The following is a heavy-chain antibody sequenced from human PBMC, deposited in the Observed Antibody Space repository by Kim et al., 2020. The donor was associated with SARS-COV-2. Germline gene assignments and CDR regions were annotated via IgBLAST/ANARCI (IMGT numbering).Heavy chain of an antibody. J-gene: IGHJ6*02. CDR1: GGSISSGGYY. CDR3: ARDYKNSSSWYYYYGMDV. Sequence: SETLSLTCTVSGGSISSGGYYWSWIRQHPGKGLEWIGYIYYSGSTNDNPSLKSRVTISVDTSKNQFSLKLSSVTAADTAVYYCARDYKNSSSWYYYYGMDVWGQGTTVTVSS. CDR2: IYYSGST. D-gene: IGHD6-13*01. V-gene: IGHV4-31*03.